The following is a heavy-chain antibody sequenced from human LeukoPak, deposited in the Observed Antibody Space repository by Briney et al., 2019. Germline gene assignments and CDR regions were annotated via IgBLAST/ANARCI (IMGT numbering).Heavy chain of an antibody. D-gene: IGHD2-15*01. CDR1: GYSISSGYY. CDR3: ARPALSGAFDI. Sequence: PSETLSLTCAVSGYSISSGYYWGWLRQPPGKGLEWIGSIYHSGSTYYNPSLKSRVTISVDTSKNQFSLKLSSVTAADTAVYYCARPALSGAFDIWGQGTMVTVSS. V-gene: IGHV4-38-2*01. CDR2: IYHSGST. J-gene: IGHJ3*02.